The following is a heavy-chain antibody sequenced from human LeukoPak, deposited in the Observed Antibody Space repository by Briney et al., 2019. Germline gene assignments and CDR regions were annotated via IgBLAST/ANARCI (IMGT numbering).Heavy chain of an antibody. CDR3: ARDLSGFLAYGDNLDY. Sequence: GASVKVSCKASGYTFTGYFLHWVRQAPGQGLEWIGRINPNTGGTNYAQKFQGRVTMTRDTSITTAYMEVSSLKSYDTAVYYCARDLSGFLAYGDNLDYWGQGTLVTVSS. J-gene: IGHJ4*02. CDR1: GYTFTGYF. CDR2: INPNTGGT. D-gene: IGHD4-17*01. V-gene: IGHV1-2*06.